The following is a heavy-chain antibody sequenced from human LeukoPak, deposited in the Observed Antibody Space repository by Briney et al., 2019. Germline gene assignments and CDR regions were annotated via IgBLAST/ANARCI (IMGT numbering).Heavy chain of an antibody. D-gene: IGHD3-10*01. V-gene: IGHV3-48*01. CDR3: VYGESY. J-gene: IGHJ4*02. CDR2: ISSSTNTT. CDR1: GFTFSSYW. Sequence: GGSLRLSCAASGFTFSSYWMNWVRQAPGKGLEWVSYISSSTNTTYHGDSVKGRFTISRDNAKNSVYLQMNSLRAEDTAVYYCVYGESYWGQGTLVTVSS.